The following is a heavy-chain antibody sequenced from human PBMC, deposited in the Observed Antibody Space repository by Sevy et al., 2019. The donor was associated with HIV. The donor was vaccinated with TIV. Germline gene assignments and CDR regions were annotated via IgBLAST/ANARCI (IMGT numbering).Heavy chain of an antibody. CDR1: GFTFSSYA. CDR2: INNSGGST. J-gene: IGHJ4*02. D-gene: IGHD4-17*01. Sequence: GESLKISCAASGFTFSSYAMSWVRQAPGKGLEWVSTINNSGGSTYYADSVQGRFTISRDNSKNTLYLQMNSLRAEDTAVYYSAKRKMGIDYGDIFDYWGQGTLVTVSS. V-gene: IGHV3-23*01. CDR3: AKRKMGIDYGDIFDY.